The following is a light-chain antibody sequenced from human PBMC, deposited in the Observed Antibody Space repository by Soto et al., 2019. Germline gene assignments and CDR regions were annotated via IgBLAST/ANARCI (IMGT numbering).Light chain of an antibody. CDR2: EVN. J-gene: IGLJ1*01. CDR3: SSYAGVNNLGV. CDR1: SSDVGGYNY. Sequence: QSALTQPPSASGSPGQSVTISCTGTSSDVGGYNYVSWYQQHPGKAHKLMIFEVNKRPSGVPDRFSGSKSGNTASLTVSGLQAEDEADYYCSSYAGVNNLGVFGAGTKLTVL. V-gene: IGLV2-8*01.